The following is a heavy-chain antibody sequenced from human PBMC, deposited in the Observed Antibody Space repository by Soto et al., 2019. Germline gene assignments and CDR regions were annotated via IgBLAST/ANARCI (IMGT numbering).Heavy chain of an antibody. J-gene: IGHJ6*02. Sequence: SVKVSCKASGFTFSSSAVQWVRQARGQRLGWIGWIVVGSGNTNYAQKFQERVTITRDMSTSTAYMELSSLRSEDTAVYYCAADSSSSPPYYYGMDVWGQGTTVTVSS. CDR3: AADSSSSPPYYYGMDV. CDR2: IVVGSGNT. CDR1: GFTFSSSA. V-gene: IGHV1-58*01. D-gene: IGHD6-6*01.